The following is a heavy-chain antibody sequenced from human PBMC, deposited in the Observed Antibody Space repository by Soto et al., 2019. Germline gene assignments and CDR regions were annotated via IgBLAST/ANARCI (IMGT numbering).Heavy chain of an antibody. V-gene: IGHV1-69*06. J-gene: IGHJ4*02. CDR1: GGTFSSYA. CDR2: IIPIFGTA. D-gene: IGHD6-19*01. CDR3: ARVIEVAGTGDYFDY. Sequence: SVKVSCKASGGTFSSYAISWVRQAPGQGLEWMGGIIPIFGTANYAQKFQGRVTITADKSTSTAYMELSSLRSEDTAVYYCARVIEVAGTGDYFDYCGQGTLVTVSS.